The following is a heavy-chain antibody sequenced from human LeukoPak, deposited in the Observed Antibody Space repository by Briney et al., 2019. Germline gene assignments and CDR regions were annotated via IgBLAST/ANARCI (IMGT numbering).Heavy chain of an antibody. CDR1: GYTFTSYG. Sequence: ASVKVSCKASGYTFTSYGISWVRQAPGQGLEWMGWISAYNGNTNYAQKLQGRVTMTTDTSTSTAYMELRSLRSDDTAVYYCARANYYDSSSYYPVVVGDLDYWGQGTLVTVSS. CDR3: ARANYYDSSSYYPVVVGDLDY. J-gene: IGHJ4*02. V-gene: IGHV1-18*01. D-gene: IGHD3-22*01. CDR2: ISAYNGNT.